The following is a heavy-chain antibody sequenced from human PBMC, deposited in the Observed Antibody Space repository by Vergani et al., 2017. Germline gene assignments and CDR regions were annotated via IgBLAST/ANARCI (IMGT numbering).Heavy chain of an antibody. J-gene: IGHJ5*02. CDR2: IYYSGST. Sequence: QVQLQESGPGLVKPSETLSLTCTVSGGSISSYYWSWIRQPPGKGLEWIGYIYYSGSTNYNPSLKSRVTISVDTSKNQFSLKLSSVTAADTAVYYCARQQHYYDSSGYCYLNWFDPWGQGTLVTVSS. CDR3: ARQQHYYDSSGYCYLNWFDP. CDR1: GGSISSYY. D-gene: IGHD3-22*01. V-gene: IGHV4-59*01.